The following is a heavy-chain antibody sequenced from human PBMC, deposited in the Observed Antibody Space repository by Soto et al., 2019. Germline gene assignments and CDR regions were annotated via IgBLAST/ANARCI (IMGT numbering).Heavy chain of an antibody. D-gene: IGHD3-3*01. CDR1: GFTFTSSA. Sequence: SVKVSCKASGFTFTSSAVQWVRQARGQRLEWIGWIVVGSGNTNYAQKFQERVTITRDMSTSTAYMELSSLRSEDTAVYYCAADRITIFGGAGYYYGMDVWGQGTTVTVSS. J-gene: IGHJ6*02. CDR2: IVVGSGNT. CDR3: AADRITIFGGAGYYYGMDV. V-gene: IGHV1-58*01.